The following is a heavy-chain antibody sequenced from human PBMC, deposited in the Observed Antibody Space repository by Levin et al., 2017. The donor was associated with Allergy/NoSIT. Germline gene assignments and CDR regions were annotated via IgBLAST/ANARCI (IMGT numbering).Heavy chain of an antibody. CDR1: GFTFSSYW. V-gene: IGHV3-7*01. CDR3: ARDCSSASCRRGGFDP. Sequence: GGSLRLSCEASGFTFSSYWMSWVRQAPGKGLEWVANIKQDGSEKYYVDSVKGRFTISRDNAKNSLYLQMNSLRAEDTAVYYCARDCSSASCRRGGFDPWGQGTLVTVSS. J-gene: IGHJ5*02. D-gene: IGHD2-2*01. CDR2: IKQDGSEK.